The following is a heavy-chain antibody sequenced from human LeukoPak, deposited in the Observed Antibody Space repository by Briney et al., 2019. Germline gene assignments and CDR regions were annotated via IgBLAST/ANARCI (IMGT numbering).Heavy chain of an antibody. CDR2: IYASGST. CDR3: ARDHRLRSGWFPDAFDI. J-gene: IGHJ3*02. D-gene: IGHD6-19*01. Sequence: SESLSLTCAVSGGSISSYYWSWIRQPAGKGLEWIGRIYASGSTNSNPSVKGRVTMSVDRSKNQFSLKLSSVTPADTAVYDCARDHRLRSGWFPDAFDIWGQGTMVTVSS. CDR1: GGSISSYY. V-gene: IGHV4-4*07.